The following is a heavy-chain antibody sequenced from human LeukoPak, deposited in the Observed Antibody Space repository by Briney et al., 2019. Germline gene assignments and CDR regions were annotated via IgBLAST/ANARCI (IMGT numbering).Heavy chain of an antibody. Sequence: GGSLRLSCAASGFTFSTYAMTWVRQAPGKGLEWVLTISGSDGSTYYADSVKGRFTISRDNSKNTLYLQMSSLRAEDTAVYYCAKGRGMIVAVTSDYWGQGTLVTVSS. CDR2: ISGSDGST. J-gene: IGHJ4*02. D-gene: IGHD3-22*01. CDR3: AKGRGMIVAVTSDY. CDR1: GFTFSTYA. V-gene: IGHV3-23*01.